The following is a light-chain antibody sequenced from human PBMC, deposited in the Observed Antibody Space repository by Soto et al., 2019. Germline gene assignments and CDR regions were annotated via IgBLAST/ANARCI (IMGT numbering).Light chain of an antibody. Sequence: VMTQSPATLSVSPGEGVTLSCRASQGIGDTLAWYQHKPGPTPRLLIYDTSNRATGIPARFSGSGSETDFTLTISSLEPEDFAVYYCQHRMNWPLTFGQGTRLEIK. CDR3: QHRMNWPLT. V-gene: IGKV3-11*01. J-gene: IGKJ5*01. CDR2: DTS. CDR1: QGIGDT.